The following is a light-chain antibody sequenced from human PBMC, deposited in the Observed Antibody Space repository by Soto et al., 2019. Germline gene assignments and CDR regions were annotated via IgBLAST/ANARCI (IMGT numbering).Light chain of an antibody. Sequence: EIVMTQSPATLSVSPGERATLSCRASQSVSSNLAWYQQKPGQAPRLLIYGASTRATGIPARFSGSGSGTEFTLTISSLQSEDVEVYYCQQYNNLRGTFGQGTKAEIK. J-gene: IGKJ1*01. CDR2: GAS. CDR1: QSVSSN. CDR3: QQYNNLRGT. V-gene: IGKV3-15*01.